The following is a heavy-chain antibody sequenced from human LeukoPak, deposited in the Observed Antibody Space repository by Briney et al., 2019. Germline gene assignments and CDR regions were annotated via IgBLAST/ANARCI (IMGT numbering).Heavy chain of an antibody. D-gene: IGHD3-3*01. CDR2: INPNSGGT. J-gene: IGHJ3*02. CDR3: ARGTFWSDAFDI. Sequence: ASVRVSCKASGYTFTGYYMHWVRQAPGQGLEWMGWINPNSGGTNYAQKFQGRVTMTRDTSISTAYMELSRLRSDDTAVYYCARGTFWSDAFDIWGQGTMVTVSS. CDR1: GYTFTGYY. V-gene: IGHV1-2*02.